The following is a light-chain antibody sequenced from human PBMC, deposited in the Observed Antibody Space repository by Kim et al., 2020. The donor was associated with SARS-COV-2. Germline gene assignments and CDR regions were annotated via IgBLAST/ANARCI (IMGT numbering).Light chain of an antibody. CDR2: GAS. Sequence: GARVTITGRTSRDIRNDLGWYQQNPGRAPKRLIYGASSLQSGVPSRFSGSGSGTEFTLTISSLQPEDFATYFCLQHNTYPITFGQGTRLEIK. CDR3: LQHNTYPIT. V-gene: IGKV1-17*01. J-gene: IGKJ5*01. CDR1: RDIRND.